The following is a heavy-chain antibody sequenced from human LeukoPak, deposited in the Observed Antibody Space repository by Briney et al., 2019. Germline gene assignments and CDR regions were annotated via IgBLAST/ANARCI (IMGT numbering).Heavy chain of an antibody. CDR2: ICTGGTPI. CDR1: GFTFSDYY. CDR3: ARIYGGY. J-gene: IGHJ4*02. Sequence: GESLRLSCAASGFTFSDYYMSWIRQAPGKGLEWVSYICTGGTPIDYADSVKGRFTISRDDAKSSLYLQMNNVRAKDTAFYYCARIYGGYWGQGALVSVSS. V-gene: IGHV3-11*01. D-gene: IGHD3-16*01.